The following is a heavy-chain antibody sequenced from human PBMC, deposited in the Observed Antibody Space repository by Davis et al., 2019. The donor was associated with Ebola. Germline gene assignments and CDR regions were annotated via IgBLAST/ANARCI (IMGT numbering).Heavy chain of an antibody. CDR1: GFTFSDYY. Sequence: GESLKISCAASGFTFSDYYMSWIRQAPGKGLEWVSYISSSGSTIYYADSVKGRFTISRDNAKNSLYLQMNSLRAEDTAVYYCAKGVRALDWYFDLWGRGTLVTVSS. D-gene: IGHD3-3*01. CDR2: ISSSGSTI. J-gene: IGHJ2*01. V-gene: IGHV3-11*04. CDR3: AKGVRALDWYFDL.